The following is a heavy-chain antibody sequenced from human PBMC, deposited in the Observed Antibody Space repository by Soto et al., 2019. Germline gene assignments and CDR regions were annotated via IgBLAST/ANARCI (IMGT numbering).Heavy chain of an antibody. D-gene: IGHD2-15*01. CDR2: IIPIFGTA. CDR1: GGTFSSYA. Sequence: GASVKVSCKASGGTFSSYAISWVRQAPGQGLEWMGGIIPIFGTANYAQKFQGRVTITADESTSTAYMELSSLRSEDTAVYYCARDPGGNPPYYYYGMDVWGQGTTVTVS. V-gene: IGHV1-69*13. J-gene: IGHJ6*02. CDR3: ARDPGGNPPYYYYGMDV.